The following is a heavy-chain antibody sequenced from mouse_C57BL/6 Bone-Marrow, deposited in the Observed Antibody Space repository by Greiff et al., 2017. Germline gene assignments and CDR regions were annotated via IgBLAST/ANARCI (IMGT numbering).Heavy chain of an antibody. D-gene: IGHD1-1*01. CDR2: IYPGDGDT. V-gene: IGHV1-82*01. CDR3: ARAVSITTVVTDWYFDV. J-gene: IGHJ1*03. Sequence: VQRVESGPELVKPGASVKISCKASGYAFSSSWMNWVKQRPGKGLEWIGRIYPGDGDTNYNGKFKGKATLTADKSSSTAYMQLSSLASEDSAVYVCARAVSITTVVTDWYFDVWGTGTTVTVSS. CDR1: GYAFSSSW.